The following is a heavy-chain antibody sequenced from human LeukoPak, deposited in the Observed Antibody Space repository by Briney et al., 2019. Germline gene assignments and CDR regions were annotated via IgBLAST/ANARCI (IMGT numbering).Heavy chain of an antibody. CDR1: GGSISSSNW. J-gene: IGHJ3*02. CDR2: IYHSGST. CDR3: AREAREGEAPIKYAFGI. Sequence: PSETLSLTCAVSGGSISSSNWWSWVRQPPGKGLEWIGEIYHSGSTNYNPSLKSRVTISVDKSKNQFSLKLSSVTAADTAVYYCAREAREGEAPIKYAFGIWGQGTMVTVSS. V-gene: IGHV4-4*02. D-gene: IGHD5-12*01.